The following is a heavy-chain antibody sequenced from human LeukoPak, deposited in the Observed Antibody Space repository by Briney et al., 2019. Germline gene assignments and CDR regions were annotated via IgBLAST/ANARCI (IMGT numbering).Heavy chain of an antibody. D-gene: IGHD5-18*01. CDR1: GGSISSSSYY. J-gene: IGHJ4*02. CDR3: ARATSLMVTLDY. V-gene: IGHV4-39*07. CDR2: IYYSGST. Sequence: SETLSLTRTVSGGSISSSSYYWGWIRQPPGKGLEWIGSIYYSGSTYYNPSLKSRVTISVDTSKNQFSLKLSSVTAADTAVYYCARATSLMVTLDYWGQGTLVTVSS.